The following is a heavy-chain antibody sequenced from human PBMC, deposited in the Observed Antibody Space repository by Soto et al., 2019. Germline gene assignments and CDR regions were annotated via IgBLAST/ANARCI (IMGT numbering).Heavy chain of an antibody. CDR2: IIPIFGTA. CDR3: ARDQNADIVVVPAAPYYYGMDV. Sequence: VASVKVSCKASGGTFSSYAISWVRQAPGQGLEWMGGIIPIFGTANYAQKFQGRVTITADESTSTAYMELSSLRSEDTAVYYCARDQNADIVVVPAAPYYYGMDVWGQGTTVTVSS. J-gene: IGHJ6*02. V-gene: IGHV1-69*13. D-gene: IGHD2-2*01. CDR1: GGTFSSYA.